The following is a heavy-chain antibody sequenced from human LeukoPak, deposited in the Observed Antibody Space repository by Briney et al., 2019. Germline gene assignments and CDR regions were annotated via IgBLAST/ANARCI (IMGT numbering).Heavy chain of an antibody. CDR3: ARGGTGSGYHNAFDI. J-gene: IGHJ3*02. CDR1: GGSISPYQ. CDR2: INHSGST. V-gene: IGHV4-34*01. D-gene: IGHD3-22*01. Sequence: SQTLSLTCTVSGGSISPYQWNWIRQPPGKGLEWIGEINHSGSTNYNPSLKSRVTISVDTSKNQFSLKLSSVTAADTAVYYCARGGTGSGYHNAFDIWGQGTMVTVSS.